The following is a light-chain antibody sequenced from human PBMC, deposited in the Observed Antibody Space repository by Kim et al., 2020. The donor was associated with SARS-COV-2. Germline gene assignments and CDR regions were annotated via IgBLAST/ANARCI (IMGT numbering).Light chain of an antibody. CDR1: ISNIGSNT. J-gene: IGLJ3*02. Sequence: PGQRVTIFCSGSISNIGSNTETWYQQLPGAAPKLLIYGDDLRPPRVPDRFSGSKSGTSASLAISGLQSEDEADYYCATHDESQVVFGGGTQLTVL. CDR2: GDD. V-gene: IGLV1-44*01. CDR3: ATHDESQVV.